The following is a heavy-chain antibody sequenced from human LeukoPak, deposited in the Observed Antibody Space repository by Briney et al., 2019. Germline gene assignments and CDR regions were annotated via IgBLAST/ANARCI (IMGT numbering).Heavy chain of an antibody. J-gene: IGHJ4*02. D-gene: IGHD4-17*01. Sequence: SVKVSCKASGGTFSSYTISWVRQAPGQGLEWVGRIIPILGIANYAQKFQGRVTITADKSTSTAYMELSSLRSEDTAVYYCARVARFQDYGDHGVFDYWGQGTLVTVSS. CDR1: GGTFSSYT. CDR2: IIPILGIA. V-gene: IGHV1-69*02. CDR3: ARVARFQDYGDHGVFDY.